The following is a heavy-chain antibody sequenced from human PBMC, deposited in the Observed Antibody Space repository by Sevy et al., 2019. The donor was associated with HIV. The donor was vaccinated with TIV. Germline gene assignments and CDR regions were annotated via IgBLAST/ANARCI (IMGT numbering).Heavy chain of an antibody. Sequence: SETLSLTCTASGGSISSYYWSWIRQPAGKGLEWIGRIYTSGSTNYNPSLKSRVTMSVDTSKNQFSLKPSSVTAADTAVYYCARLYSGSYLYYFDYWGQGTLVTVSS. CDR3: ARLYSGSYLYYFDY. J-gene: IGHJ4*02. CDR1: GGSISSYY. CDR2: IYTSGST. V-gene: IGHV4-4*07. D-gene: IGHD1-26*01.